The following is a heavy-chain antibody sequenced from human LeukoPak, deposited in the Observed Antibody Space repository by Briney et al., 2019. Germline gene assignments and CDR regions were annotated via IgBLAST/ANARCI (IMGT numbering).Heavy chain of an antibody. Sequence: GGSLRLSCAASGFAFASYAMGWVRQPPGKGLEWVSTISESGSQTHYADSVQGRFTISRDNSKNTLHLQMNNLRAEDTAIYYCDGSDFWGQGPLVTVSS. D-gene: IGHD3/OR15-3a*01. J-gene: IGHJ4*02. V-gene: IGHV3-23*01. CDR2: ISESGSQT. CDR1: GFAFASYA. CDR3: DGSDF.